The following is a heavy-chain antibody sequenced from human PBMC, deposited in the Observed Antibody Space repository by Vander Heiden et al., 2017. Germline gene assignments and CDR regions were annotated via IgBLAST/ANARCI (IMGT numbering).Heavy chain of an antibody. CDR1: GFTFSDTW. CDR3: AKNGGAHGMDV. Sequence: DVQLVESGGGLVQPGGPLRLSWAASGFTFSDTWMSWVRQAPGKGLEWVANIKQDGSAKNYMDSVKGRFTVSRNNAENSLFLQMSSLRDEDTAVYYCAKNGGAHGMDVWGQGTTVTVSS. V-gene: IGHV3-7*01. CDR2: IKQDGSAK. J-gene: IGHJ6*02. D-gene: IGHD4-17*01.